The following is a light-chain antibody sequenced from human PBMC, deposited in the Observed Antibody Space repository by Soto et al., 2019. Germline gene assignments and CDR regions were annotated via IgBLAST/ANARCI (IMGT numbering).Light chain of an antibody. Sequence: QPALTQPRSVSGSPGQSITISCSGTIHDIGGYNFISWYQQHPGTAPKIIIYDVSKRPSGVPDRFSGSTSGNTASLTISGLQTEDDAFYYCCSYAGSNTLVFGGGTKVTVL. CDR2: DVS. CDR1: IHDIGGYNF. V-gene: IGLV2-11*01. CDR3: CSYAGSNTLV. J-gene: IGLJ2*01.